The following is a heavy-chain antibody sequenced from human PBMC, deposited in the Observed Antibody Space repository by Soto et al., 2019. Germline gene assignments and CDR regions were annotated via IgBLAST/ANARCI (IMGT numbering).Heavy chain of an antibody. Sequence: EVQLLESGGGLVQPGGSLSLYCAASGFRFSSYAMSWVRQAPGKGLEWVSVITSTSDRTYLADSVKGRFSISRDNSKNILYIQVNSLRAEDTAIYYCTTGPLISWDYWGQGTLVTVSS. CDR3: TTGPLISWDY. D-gene: IGHD1-1*01. J-gene: IGHJ4*02. CDR1: GFRFSSYA. V-gene: IGHV3-23*01. CDR2: ITSTSDRT.